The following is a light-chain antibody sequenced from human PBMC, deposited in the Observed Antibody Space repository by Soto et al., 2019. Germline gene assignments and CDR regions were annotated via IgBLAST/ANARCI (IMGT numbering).Light chain of an antibody. V-gene: IGKV2D-29*02. CDR3: MQSTQLPPT. Sequence: DVVMTQTPLSLSVAPGQPASISCKSSQSLLHITGETFLFWYLQKPGQSPQLLIYEVSTRVSGVPDRDSGSGSGTDLTLEISRVETDDVGIYYCMQSTQLPPTFGQCKRLEIK. CDR1: QSLLHITGETF. CDR2: EVS. J-gene: IGKJ5*01.